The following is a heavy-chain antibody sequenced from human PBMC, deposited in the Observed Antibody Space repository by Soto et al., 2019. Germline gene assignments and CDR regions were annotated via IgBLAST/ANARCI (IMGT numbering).Heavy chain of an antibody. Sequence: SETLSLTCTVSGGSISSSSYYWGWIRQPPGKGLEWIGSIYYSGSTYYNPSLKSRVTISVDTSKNQFSLKLSAVTAADTAVYYCARLGGWAVSYFDYWGQGTLVTVSS. CDR3: ARLGGWAVSYFDY. J-gene: IGHJ4*02. CDR1: GGSISSSSYY. CDR2: IYYSGST. V-gene: IGHV4-39*01. D-gene: IGHD1-26*01.